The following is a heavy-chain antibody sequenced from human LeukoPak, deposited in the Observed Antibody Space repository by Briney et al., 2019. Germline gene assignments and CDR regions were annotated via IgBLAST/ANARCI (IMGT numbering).Heavy chain of an antibody. Sequence: ASVKVSCKASGGTFSSYAISWVRQAPGQGLEWMGGIIPIFGTANYAQKFQGRVTITADESTSTAYMELSSLRSEDTAVYYCASHSTRTYYYYMDVWGKGTTVTVSS. V-gene: IGHV1-69*01. CDR3: ASHSTRTYYYYMDV. CDR2: IIPIFGTA. D-gene: IGHD1-26*01. J-gene: IGHJ6*03. CDR1: GGTFSSYA.